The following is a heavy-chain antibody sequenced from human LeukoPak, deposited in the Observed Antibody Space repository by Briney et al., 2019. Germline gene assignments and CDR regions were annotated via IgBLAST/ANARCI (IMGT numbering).Heavy chain of an antibody. J-gene: IGHJ4*02. D-gene: IGHD3-22*01. V-gene: IGHV1-69*13. CDR1: GGTFSSYA. Sequence: GASVKVSCKASGGTFSSYAISWVRQAPGQGLEWMGGITPIFGTANYAQEFQGRVTITADESTSTAYMELSSLRSEGTAVYYCARGAPYYYDSSGYVFLNWGQGTLVTVSS. CDR2: ITPIFGTA. CDR3: ARGAPYYYDSSGYVFLN.